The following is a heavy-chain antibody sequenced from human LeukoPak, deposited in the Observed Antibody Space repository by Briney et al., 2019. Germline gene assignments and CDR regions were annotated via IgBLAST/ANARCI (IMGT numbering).Heavy chain of an antibody. D-gene: IGHD2-2*02. Sequence: GGSLRLSCTASGFTFSNYYMDWVRQAPGKGLEWVGRIRNKANSYTTEYAASVIGRFTVSRDDSKTSLYLQMNSLKTEDTAVYYCARVSEALSPYTVFDYWGQGTLVTVSS. V-gene: IGHV3-72*01. J-gene: IGHJ4*02. CDR1: GFTFSNYY. CDR2: IRNKANSYTT. CDR3: ARVSEALSPYTVFDY.